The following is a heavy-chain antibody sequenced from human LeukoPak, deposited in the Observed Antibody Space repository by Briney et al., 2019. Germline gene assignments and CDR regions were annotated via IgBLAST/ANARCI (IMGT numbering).Heavy chain of an antibody. D-gene: IGHD2-2*01. CDR1: GGSISSSSYY. Sequence: SETLSLTCTVSGGSISSSSYYWGWIRQPPGKGLEWIGSIYYSGSTYYNPSLKSRVTISVDTSKNQFSLKLSSVTAADTAVYYRARPQGYQLLDFEYWGQGTLVTVSS. V-gene: IGHV4-39*01. CDR2: IYYSGST. J-gene: IGHJ4*02. CDR3: ARPQGYQLLDFEY.